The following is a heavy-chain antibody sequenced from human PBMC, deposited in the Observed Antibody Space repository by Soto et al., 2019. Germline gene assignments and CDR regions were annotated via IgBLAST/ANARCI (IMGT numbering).Heavy chain of an antibody. CDR3: ARIRGPYYDFWSGYYSNDAFDI. CDR2: IYHSGST. J-gene: IGHJ3*02. Sequence: QVQLQESGPGLVKPSGTLSLTCAVSSGSISSSNWWSWVRQPPGKGLEWIGEIYHSGSTNYNPSLKSRVTISVDKSKNQFSLKLSSVTAADTAVYYCARIRGPYYDFWSGYYSNDAFDIWGQGTMVTVSS. V-gene: IGHV4-4*02. D-gene: IGHD3-3*01. CDR1: SGSISSSNW.